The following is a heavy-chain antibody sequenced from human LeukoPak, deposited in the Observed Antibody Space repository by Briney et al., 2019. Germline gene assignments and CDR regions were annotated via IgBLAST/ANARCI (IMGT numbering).Heavy chain of an antibody. CDR3: ARDRRRLRGMNGDGDAFDI. CDR2: IYSDGNI. Sequence: GGSLRLSCAASGFSVGGNYISWVRQAPGKGLEWVSMIYSDGNIFHADSVKGRFTMSRDNSRNTLDLRMNSLRVEDTAVYFCARDRRRLRGMNGDGDAFDIWGQGTMVTVSS. CDR1: GFSVGGNY. J-gene: IGHJ3*02. D-gene: IGHD1-1*01. V-gene: IGHV3-53*01.